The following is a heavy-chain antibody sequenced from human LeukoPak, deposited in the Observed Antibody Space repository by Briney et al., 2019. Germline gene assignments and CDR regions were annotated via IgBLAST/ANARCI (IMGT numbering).Heavy chain of an antibody. Sequence: SQTLSLTCTVSGGSVSSGGYYWSWIRQHPGKGLEWIGYIYYSGNTYYNPYLKSRVTISVDTSKNQFSLKLSSVTAADTAVYYCARVIAAAGTDYWGQGTLVTVSS. D-gene: IGHD6-13*01. V-gene: IGHV4-31*03. J-gene: IGHJ4*02. CDR1: GGSVSSGGYY. CDR2: IYYSGNT. CDR3: ARVIAAAGTDY.